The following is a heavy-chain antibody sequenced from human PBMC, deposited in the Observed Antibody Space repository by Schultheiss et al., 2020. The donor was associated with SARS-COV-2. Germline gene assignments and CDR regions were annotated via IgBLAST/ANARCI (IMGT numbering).Heavy chain of an antibody. V-gene: IGHV3-15*01. CDR1: GFTFSAYG. D-gene: IGHD3-10*01. CDR2: IKSKTDVGTA. J-gene: IGHJ4*02. Sequence: GGSLRLSCAASGFTFSAYGMHWVRQAPGKGLEWVGRIKSKTDVGTAAYGTPVKGRFTISRDDSENTLYLQMNSLRTEDTAVYYCTINGQSGVEHWGQGTLVTISS. CDR3: TINGQSGVEH.